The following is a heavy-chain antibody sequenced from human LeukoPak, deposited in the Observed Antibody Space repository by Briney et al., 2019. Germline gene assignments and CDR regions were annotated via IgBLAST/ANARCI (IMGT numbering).Heavy chain of an antibody. J-gene: IGHJ3*02. Sequence: PSETLSLSCTVSGGSISSYYWSWIRQPAGKGLEWIGRIYTSASTNYNPSLKSRVTMSVDTSKNQFSLKLSSVTAADTAVYYCARDSEAYCGGDCPSKVFVDAFDIWGQGTMVTVSS. CDR3: ARDSEAYCGGDCPSKVFVDAFDI. CDR2: IYTSAST. V-gene: IGHV4-4*07. D-gene: IGHD2-21*01. CDR1: GGSISSYY.